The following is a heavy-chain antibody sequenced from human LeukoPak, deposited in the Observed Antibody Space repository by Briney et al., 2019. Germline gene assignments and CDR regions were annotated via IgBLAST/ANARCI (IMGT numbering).Heavy chain of an antibody. V-gene: IGHV4-39*01. CDR2: IHYSGST. CDR3: AKTTGRGTVDPGTSGYITF. J-gene: IGHJ4*02. Sequence: SETLSLTCTVSGGSISSSNYYWDWVRQPPGQGLEWIGSIHYSGSTYYNPSLRSRVTIFVDTSKNQFSLKMSSVTAADTAVYYCAKTTGRGTVDPGTSGYITFWGQGTLVTVSS. CDR1: GGSISSSNYY. D-gene: IGHD1-26*01.